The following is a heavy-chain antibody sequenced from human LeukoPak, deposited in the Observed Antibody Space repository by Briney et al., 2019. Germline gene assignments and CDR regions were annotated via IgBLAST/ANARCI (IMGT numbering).Heavy chain of an antibody. CDR3: ARGYCSGGSCYSHGDYFAY. CDR1: GGSFSGYY. V-gene: IGHV4-34*01. J-gene: IGHJ4*02. CDR2: INHSGST. D-gene: IGHD2-15*01. Sequence: SETLSLTCAVYGGSFSGYYWSWIRQPPGKGLEWIGEINHSGSTNYNPSLKSRVTITVDTSKNQFSLKLSSVTAADTAVYYCARGYCSGGSCYSHGDYFAYWGQGTLVTVSS.